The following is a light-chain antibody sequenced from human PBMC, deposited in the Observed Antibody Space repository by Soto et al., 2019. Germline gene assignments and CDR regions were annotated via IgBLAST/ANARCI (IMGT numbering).Light chain of an antibody. CDR1: SSDIGSYDH. V-gene: IGLV2-14*03. CDR3: ISYTDRQSYL. J-gene: IGLJ1*01. CDR2: AVS. Sequence: QSVLTQPASVSGSPGQSITISCSGTSSDIGSYDHVAWYQQFPGKSPKLIIYAVSDRPSGVSDRFSGSKSGISASLTISGLQTADEADYYCISYTDRQSYLFGTGTKATVL.